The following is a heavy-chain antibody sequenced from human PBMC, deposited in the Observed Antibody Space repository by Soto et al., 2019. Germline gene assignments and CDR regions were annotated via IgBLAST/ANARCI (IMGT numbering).Heavy chain of an antibody. D-gene: IGHD4-17*01. CDR3: VRNFCDYGGNLDS. CDR2: INTDGSSR. CDR1: GFTFSSYW. J-gene: IGHJ4*02. V-gene: IGHV3-74*01. Sequence: PGGSLRLSCAASGFTFSSYWMHWVRQPPGKGLVWVSRINTDGSSRTYAESVKGRFTISRDNAENTLYLQMNSLRAEDTALYYCVRNFCDYGGNLDSWGQGALVTVSS.